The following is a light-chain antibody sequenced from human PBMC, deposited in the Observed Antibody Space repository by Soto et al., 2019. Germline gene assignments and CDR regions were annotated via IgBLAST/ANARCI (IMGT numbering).Light chain of an antibody. CDR3: QQSYIIPWT. V-gene: IGKV1-39*01. CDR1: QSVYIY. CDR2: GAS. J-gene: IGKJ1*01. Sequence: DIQMTQSPSSLSASVGDRVTITCRASQSVYIYLNRYQQKPGKAPKVLIYGASSLQSGVPSRFSGSGSGTDFTLTISSLQPEDFATCYCQQSYIIPWTFGQGTKVDIK.